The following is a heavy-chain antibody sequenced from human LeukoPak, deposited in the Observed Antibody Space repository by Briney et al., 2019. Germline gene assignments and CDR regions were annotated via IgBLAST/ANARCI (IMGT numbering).Heavy chain of an antibody. J-gene: IGHJ4*02. CDR3: AGHHPRNTVDF. Sequence: SETLSLTCTVSGGSISSYYWSWIRQPPGKGLEWIAYISDIGSINYNPSLKSRVTISLETSRNQFSLKLSSVTAADTAVYYCAGHHPRNTVDFWGQGTLVTVSS. V-gene: IGHV4-59*08. D-gene: IGHD2/OR15-2a*01. CDR2: ISDIGSI. CDR1: GGSISSYY.